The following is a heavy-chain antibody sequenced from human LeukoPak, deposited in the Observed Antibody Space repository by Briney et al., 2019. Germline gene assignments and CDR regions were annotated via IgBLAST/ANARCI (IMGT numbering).Heavy chain of an antibody. V-gene: IGHV4-34*01. Sequence: SETLSLTCTVSGGSISSYYWSWIRQPPGKGLEWIGEINHSGSTNYNPSLKSRVTISVDTSKNQFSLKLSSVTAADTAVYYCAREGAGDLDYWGQGTLVTVSS. CDR3: AREGAGDLDY. J-gene: IGHJ4*02. D-gene: IGHD4-17*01. CDR1: GGSISSYY. CDR2: INHSGST.